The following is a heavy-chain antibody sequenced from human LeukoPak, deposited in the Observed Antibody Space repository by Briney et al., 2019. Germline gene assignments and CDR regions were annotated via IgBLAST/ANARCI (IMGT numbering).Heavy chain of an antibody. J-gene: IGHJ4*02. CDR2: INPNSGGT. V-gene: IGHV1-2*02. D-gene: IGHD2-2*01. Sequence: ASVKVSCKASGYTFTGYYMHWVRQAPGQGLEWMGWINPNSGGTNYAQKFQGRVTMTRDTSISTAYMELSRLRSDDTAVYYCARAPRGYCSSTSCPDYWGQGTPVTVSS. CDR3: ARAPRGYCSSTSCPDY. CDR1: GYTFTGYY.